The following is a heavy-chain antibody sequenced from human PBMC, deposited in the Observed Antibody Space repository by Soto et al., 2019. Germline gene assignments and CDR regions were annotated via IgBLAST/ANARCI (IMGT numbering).Heavy chain of an antibody. CDR2: ISSSSSTI. CDR3: ARGRSWDGSPLSGNYYYYYGMDV. Sequence: GGSLRLSCAASGFTFSSYSMNWVRQAPGKGLEWVSYISSSSSTIYYADSVKGRFTISRDNAKNSLYLQMNSLRDEDTAVYYCARGRSWDGSPLSGNYYYYYGMDVWGQGTTVTVSS. CDR1: GFTFSSYS. J-gene: IGHJ6*02. V-gene: IGHV3-48*02. D-gene: IGHD1-26*01.